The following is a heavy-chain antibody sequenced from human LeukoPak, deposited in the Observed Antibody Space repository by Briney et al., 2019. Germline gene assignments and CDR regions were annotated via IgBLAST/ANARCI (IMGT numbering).Heavy chain of an antibody. Sequence: GASVKVSCKASGYTFTGYYMHWVRQAPGQGLEWMGRINPNSGGTNYAQKFQGRVTMTRDTSISTAYMELGRLRSDETAVYYCASDIAVAGRNWFDPWGQGTLVTVSS. CDR2: INPNSGGT. D-gene: IGHD6-19*01. CDR1: GYTFTGYY. V-gene: IGHV1-2*06. J-gene: IGHJ5*02. CDR3: ASDIAVAGRNWFDP.